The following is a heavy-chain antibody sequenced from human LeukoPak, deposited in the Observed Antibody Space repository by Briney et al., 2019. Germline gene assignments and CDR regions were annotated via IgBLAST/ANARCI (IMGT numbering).Heavy chain of an antibody. V-gene: IGHV1-2*02. CDR1: GYTFTGYY. Sequence: ASVKVSCKASGYTFTGYYMHWVRQAPGQGLEWMGWINPNSGGTNYAQKLQGRVTMTTDTSTSTAYMELRSLRSDDTAVYYCARVIGVATITNYYYYYYMDVWGKGTTVTVSS. D-gene: IGHD5-12*01. CDR2: INPNSGGT. CDR3: ARVIGVATITNYYYYYYMDV. J-gene: IGHJ6*03.